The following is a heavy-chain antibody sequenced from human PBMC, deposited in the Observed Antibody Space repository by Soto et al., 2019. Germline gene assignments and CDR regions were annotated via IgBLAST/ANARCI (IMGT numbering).Heavy chain of an antibody. J-gene: IGHJ4*02. CDR1: GYIFSNYW. CDR2: IYPDDFDT. V-gene: IGHV5-51*01. CDR3: ARRLGRGKTGEPYYVDS. D-gene: IGHD7-27*01. Sequence: PGESLKISCKASGYIFSNYWINWVRQMPGRGLEWMGIIYPDDFDTRYSPSFQGQVTISVDKSISTAYLQWSDLKASDSAIYYCARRLGRGKTGEPYYVDSWGQGTLVTVSS.